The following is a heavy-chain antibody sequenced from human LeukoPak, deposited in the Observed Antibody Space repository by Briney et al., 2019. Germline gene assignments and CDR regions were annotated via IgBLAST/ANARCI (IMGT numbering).Heavy chain of an antibody. Sequence: SETLSLTCTVSGGSISSSSYYWGWIRQPPGKGLEWIGSIYYSGSTYYNPSLKSRVTISVDTSKNQFSLKLSSVTAADTAVYYCARDPNGIFDYWGQGTLVTVSS. J-gene: IGHJ4*02. CDR3: ARDPNGIFDY. CDR2: IYYSGST. V-gene: IGHV4-39*07. CDR1: GGSISSSSYY. D-gene: IGHD1-1*01.